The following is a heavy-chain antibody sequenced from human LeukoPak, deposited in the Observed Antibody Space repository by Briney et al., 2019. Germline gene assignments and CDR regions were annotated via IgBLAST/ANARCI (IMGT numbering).Heavy chain of an antibody. CDR3: ARVGDSDAFDI. Sequence: GGSLRLSCAASGFTFSDYSMHWVRQAPGKGLEYVSAISRNGGNTYYADSVKGRFTISRDNSKNTLYLQMGSLRTEDMAVFYCARVGDSDAFDIWGQGTMVTVSS. CDR1: GFTFSDYS. CDR2: ISRNGGNT. J-gene: IGHJ3*02. V-gene: IGHV3-64*02.